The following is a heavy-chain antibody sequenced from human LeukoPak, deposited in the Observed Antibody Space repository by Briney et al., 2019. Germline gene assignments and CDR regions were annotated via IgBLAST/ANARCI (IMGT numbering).Heavy chain of an antibody. CDR2: IYNSGST. Sequence: SETLSLTCTVSGGSISSYYWSWIRQPPGKGLEWVGNIYNSGSTNYNPSLNSRVTISVDTSKNQFSLKLSSVTAADTAVYYCARDSSSWYGNPWWAFDIWGQGTMVTVSS. D-gene: IGHD6-13*01. V-gene: IGHV4-59*12. CDR3: ARDSSSWYGNPWWAFDI. J-gene: IGHJ3*02. CDR1: GGSISSYY.